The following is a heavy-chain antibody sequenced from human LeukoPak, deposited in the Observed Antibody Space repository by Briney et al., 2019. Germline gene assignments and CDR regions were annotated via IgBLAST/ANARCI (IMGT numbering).Heavy chain of an antibody. CDR2: IYYSGST. V-gene: IGHV4-31*03. Sequence: SETLSLTCTVSGGSISSGGYYWSWLRQHPGKGLEWIGYIYYSGSTYYNPSLKSRVTISVDTSKNQFSLKLSSVTAADTAVYYCASQYSSSWYNSNWFDPWGQGTLVTVSS. D-gene: IGHD6-13*01. J-gene: IGHJ5*02. CDR3: ASQYSSSWYNSNWFDP. CDR1: GGSISSGGYY.